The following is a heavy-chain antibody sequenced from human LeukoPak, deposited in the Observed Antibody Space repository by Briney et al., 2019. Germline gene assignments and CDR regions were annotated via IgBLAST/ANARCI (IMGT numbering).Heavy chain of an antibody. Sequence: NSSETLSLTCAVYGGSFSGYYWSWIRQPPGKGLEWIGEINHSGSTNYNPSLKSRVTISVDTSKNQFSLKLSSVTAADTAVYYCARGAYTAMGTRAFDIWGQGTMVTVSS. D-gene: IGHD5-18*01. CDR2: INHSGST. CDR3: ARGAYTAMGTRAFDI. CDR1: GGSFSGYY. J-gene: IGHJ3*02. V-gene: IGHV4-34*01.